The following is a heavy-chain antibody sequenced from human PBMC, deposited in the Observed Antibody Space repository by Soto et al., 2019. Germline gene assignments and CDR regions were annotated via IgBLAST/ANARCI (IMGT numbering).Heavy chain of an antibody. CDR2: ISGSGGST. D-gene: IGHD6-6*01. V-gene: IGHV3-23*01. CDR3: ASHWEYSSSGWRAFDI. CDR1: GFTFSSYA. Sequence: QPGGSLRLSCAASGFTFSSYAMSWVRQAPGKGLEWVSAISGSGGSTYYADSVKGRFTISRDNSKNTLYLQMNSLRAEDTAVYYCASHWEYSSSGWRAFDIWGQGTMVTVSS. J-gene: IGHJ3*02.